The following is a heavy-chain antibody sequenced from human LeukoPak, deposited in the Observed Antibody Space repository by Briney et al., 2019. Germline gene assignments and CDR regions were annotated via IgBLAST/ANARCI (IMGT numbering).Heavy chain of an antibody. CDR1: GYTFTSYA. D-gene: IGHD4-23*01. CDR2: INAGNGNT. CDR3: ARDSGDYGGNFDY. J-gene: IGHJ4*02. Sequence: ASVKVSCKASGYTFTSYAMHWVRQAPGQRLEWMGWINAGNGNTKYSQKFQGRVTITRDTSASTAYMELSSLRSEDTAVYYCARDSGDYGGNFDYWGQGTLVTVSS. V-gene: IGHV1-3*01.